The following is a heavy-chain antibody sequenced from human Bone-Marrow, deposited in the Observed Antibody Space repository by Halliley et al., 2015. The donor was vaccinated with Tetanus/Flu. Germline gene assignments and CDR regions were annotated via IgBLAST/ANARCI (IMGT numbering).Heavy chain of an antibody. J-gene: IGHJ6*02. CDR2: VYHSGTT. D-gene: IGHD5-18*01. Sequence: TLSLTCAVSGASLNSITWWTWVRQPPGKGLEWIGEVYHSGTTTFNPSLKSRLSMAADTSKNHFSLQLNSVTAADTAVYYCARSVPLEYTPMDPYYYYGIDVWGHGTTVSVS. CDR1: GASLNSITW. CDR3: ARSVPLEYTPMDPYYYYGIDV. V-gene: IGHV4-4*02.